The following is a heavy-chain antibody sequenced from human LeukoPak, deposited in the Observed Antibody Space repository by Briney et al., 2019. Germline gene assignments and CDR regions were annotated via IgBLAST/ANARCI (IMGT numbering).Heavy chain of an antibody. CDR1: GGAIDNYY. D-gene: IGHD2-21*02. CDR2: VYYSGTI. Sequence: PSETLSLTCTVSGGAIDNYYWSWIRQPPGKGLEWIAYVYYSGTINYNPSLESRVTISVDTSKNQFSLRLTSVAAADTALYYCARHGTAAGPFQLWGQGTLVTVSS. J-gene: IGHJ1*01. V-gene: IGHV4-59*08. CDR3: ARHGTAAGPFQL.